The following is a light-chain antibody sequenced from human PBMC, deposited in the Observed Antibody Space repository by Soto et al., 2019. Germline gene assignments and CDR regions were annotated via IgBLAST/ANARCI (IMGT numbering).Light chain of an antibody. J-gene: IGKJ3*01. CDR1: QSLSRN. Sequence: EILMTQSPATLSVSPGERATLSCRASQSLSRNLAWYQQKPGQAPRLLIYGASTRASGIPARFSGSGSGPEFTLTIGSLQSEDFALYYCQHYNDWPPAFTFGPGTKVDL. V-gene: IGKV3-15*01. CDR2: GAS. CDR3: QHYNDWPPAFT.